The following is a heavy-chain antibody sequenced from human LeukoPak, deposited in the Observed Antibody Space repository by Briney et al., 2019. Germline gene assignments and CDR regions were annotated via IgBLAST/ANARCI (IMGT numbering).Heavy chain of an antibody. CDR3: ARVRATGAFDS. D-gene: IGHD3-10*01. CDR2: INHSGST. CDR1: NGSISGYF. V-gene: IGHV4-34*01. J-gene: IGHJ4*02. Sequence: PSETLSLTCTVSNGSISGYFWSWIRQPPGKGLEWIGEINHSGSTNYNLSLKSRVTISVDTSKNHFSLKLSSVTAADTAVYYCARVRATGAFDSWGQGTLVTASS.